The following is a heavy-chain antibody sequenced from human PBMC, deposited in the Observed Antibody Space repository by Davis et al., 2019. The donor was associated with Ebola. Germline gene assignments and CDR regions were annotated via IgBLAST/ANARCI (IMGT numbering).Heavy chain of an antibody. CDR3: AKDRGGSGSYYNPNWFDP. V-gene: IGHV3-23*01. CDR1: GFTFSSYA. Sequence: GGSLRLSCAASGFTFSSYAMSWVRQAPGKGLEWVSAISGSGGSTYYADFVKGRFTISRDNSKNTLYLQMNSLRAEDTAVYYCAKDRGGSGSYYNPNWFDPWGQGTLVTVSS. J-gene: IGHJ5*02. D-gene: IGHD3-10*01. CDR2: ISGSGGST.